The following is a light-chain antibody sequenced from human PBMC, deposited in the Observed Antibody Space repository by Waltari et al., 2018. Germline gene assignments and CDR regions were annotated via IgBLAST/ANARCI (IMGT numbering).Light chain of an antibody. Sequence: QSALTQPASVSGSPGQSITISCGGSSNDVGGYNFVSWYLQHPGKAPKVIIYDVNHRPSRSSSRFSGSKSDNTASLTISDLQTEDEADYYCGSYVNTRVLFVFGSGTKVTVL. J-gene: IGLJ1*01. CDR3: GSYVNTRVLFV. V-gene: IGLV2-14*03. CDR1: SNDVGGYNF. CDR2: DVN.